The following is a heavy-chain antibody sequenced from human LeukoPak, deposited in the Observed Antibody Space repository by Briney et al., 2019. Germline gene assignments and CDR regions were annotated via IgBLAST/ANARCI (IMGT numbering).Heavy chain of an antibody. CDR2: ITDGGRT. D-gene: IGHD2-2*01. CDR3: VRRTRVAMPNALDLISDF. Sequence: NPSETLSLTCAVYGGSFSGYYWSWIRQPPGKGLEWIGEITDGGRTSYSPSLKSRATISIVPSQSQFSLQLDSVTAADTAIYYCVRRTRVAMPNALDLISDFWGQGTLVTVSS. V-gene: IGHV4-34*01. J-gene: IGHJ4*02. CDR1: GGSFSGYY.